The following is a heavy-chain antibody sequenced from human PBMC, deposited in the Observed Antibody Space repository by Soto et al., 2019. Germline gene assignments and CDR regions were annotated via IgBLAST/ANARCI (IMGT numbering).Heavy chain of an antibody. J-gene: IGHJ6*02. Sequence: QVQLVQSGAEVKKPGSSVKVSCKAFGGTFSSYAISWVRQAPGQGLERMGGIIPIFGTANYAQKFQGRVTITADESTSTAYMELSSLRSEDTALYYCARVGVYSNQALGPEDYYYYGMDVWGQGTTVTVSS. CDR2: IIPIFGTA. CDR1: GGTFSSYA. V-gene: IGHV1-69*01. D-gene: IGHD4-4*01. CDR3: ARVGVYSNQALGPEDYYYYGMDV.